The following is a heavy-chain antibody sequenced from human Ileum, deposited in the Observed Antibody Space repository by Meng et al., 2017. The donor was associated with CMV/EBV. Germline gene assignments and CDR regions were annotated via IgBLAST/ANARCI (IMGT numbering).Heavy chain of an antibody. J-gene: IGHJ4*02. Sequence: LRLFCAVNGGPFSGYYWNWIRQPTGKGLEWIGKTDHSGSTNYNPSLHSRVTISVDTSKNQFSLKLSSVTAADMAVYYCARELSLGTGRYGYFDYWGQGALVTVSS. V-gene: IGHV4-34*01. D-gene: IGHD3/OR15-3a*01. CDR1: GGPFSGYY. CDR2: TDHSGST. CDR3: ARELSLGTGRYGYFDY.